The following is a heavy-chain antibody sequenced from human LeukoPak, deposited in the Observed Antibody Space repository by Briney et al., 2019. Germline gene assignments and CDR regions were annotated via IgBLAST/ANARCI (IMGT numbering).Heavy chain of an antibody. Sequence: SETLSLTCTVSGGSISSGDYHWNWIRQPPGKGLEWIGFIHDSGSTLYNPSLKSRIIISRDVSRNQFSLQLTSVTAADTAVYYCARGFGSGNYYYGWFDPWGQGTLVTVSS. CDR3: ARGFGSGNYYYGWFDP. CDR2: IHDSGST. V-gene: IGHV4-30-4*01. CDR1: GGSISSGDYH. D-gene: IGHD3-10*01. J-gene: IGHJ5*02.